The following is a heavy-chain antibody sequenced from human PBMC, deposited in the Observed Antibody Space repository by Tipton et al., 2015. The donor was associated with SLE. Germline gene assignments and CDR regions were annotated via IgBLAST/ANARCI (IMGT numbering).Heavy chain of an antibody. CDR3: ARTTLNGGYYYMDV. CDR1: GGPFSNYY. Sequence: TLSLTCTVSGGPFSNYYWSWIRQPPGKGLEWIGYFYYSDTTTYNPSLKSRVTISVDTSRNQFSLNLRSVTSADTAVYFCARTTLNGGYYYMDVWGKGTTVTVSS. D-gene: IGHD1-1*01. CDR2: FYYSDTT. J-gene: IGHJ6*03. V-gene: IGHV4-59*08.